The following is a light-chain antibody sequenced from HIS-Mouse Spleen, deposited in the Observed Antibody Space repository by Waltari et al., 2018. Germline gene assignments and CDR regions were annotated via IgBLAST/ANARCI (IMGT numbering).Light chain of an antibody. CDR3: RSYASSSTVV. CDR2: EGS. V-gene: IGLV2-23*01. CDR1: SSDVGSYNL. Sequence: QSALTQPASVSGSPGQSITISCTGTSSDVGSYNLVSWYQQHPGKAPKLMNYEGSKRPSWGSNRFSGSQAGNTASLAIPGVQAEDEADYYCRSYASSSTVVFGGGTKLTVL. J-gene: IGLJ2*01.